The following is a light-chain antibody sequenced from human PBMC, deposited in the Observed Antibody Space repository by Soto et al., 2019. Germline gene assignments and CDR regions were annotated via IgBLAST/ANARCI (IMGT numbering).Light chain of an antibody. CDR2: KAS. CDR3: QQYNSYLST. Sequence: DIQMTQSPSTLSASVGGTVTITCRASQSISSWLAWYQQKPGKAPKVMIYKASSLESGVPSRFSGSGSGTEFTLTISSLQPDDFATYYCQQYNSYLSTFGQGTKVDIK. CDR1: QSISSW. V-gene: IGKV1-5*03. J-gene: IGKJ1*01.